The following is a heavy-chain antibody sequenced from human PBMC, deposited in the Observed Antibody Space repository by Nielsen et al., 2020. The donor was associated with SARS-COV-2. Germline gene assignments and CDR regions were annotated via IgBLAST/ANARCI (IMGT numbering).Heavy chain of an antibody. V-gene: IGHV3-13*04. CDR3: ARGATLYGSGSYSSWFDP. CDR1: GFTFSSYD. J-gene: IGHJ5*02. Sequence: GGSLRLSCAASGFTFSSYDMHWVRQATGKGLEWVPVIGTAGDTYYPGSVKGRFTISRENAKNSLYLQMNSLRAGDTAVYYCARGATLYGSGSYSSWFDPWGQGTLVTVSS. CDR2: IGTAGDT. D-gene: IGHD3-10*01.